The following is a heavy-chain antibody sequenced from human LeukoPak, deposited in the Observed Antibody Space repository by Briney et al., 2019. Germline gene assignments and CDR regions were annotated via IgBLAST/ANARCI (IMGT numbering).Heavy chain of an antibody. CDR1: GFTFSSYG. J-gene: IGHJ5*02. CDR2: IWYDGSNK. D-gene: IGHD6-13*01. Sequence: PGRSLRLSCAASGFTFSSYGMHWVRQAPGKGLEWVAVIWYDGSNKYYADSVKGRFTISRDNSKNTLYLQMGSLRAEDMAVYYCARTRYSSSWPTGNWFDPWGQGTLVTVSS. V-gene: IGHV3-33*01. CDR3: ARTRYSSSWPTGNWFDP.